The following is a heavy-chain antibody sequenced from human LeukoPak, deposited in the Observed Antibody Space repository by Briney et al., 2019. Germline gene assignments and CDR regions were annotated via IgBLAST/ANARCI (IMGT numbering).Heavy chain of an antibody. D-gene: IGHD1-14*01. Sequence: PGGSLRLSCAASGFTFSSYSMNCVSQAPGKGLEWVSYISSSSSTIYYADSVKGRFTVSRDNAKNTLYLQMRNLREEHSAVDYCARETPEYDWGQGALVTVSS. CDR1: GFTFSSYS. V-gene: IGHV3-48*02. J-gene: IGHJ4*02. CDR2: ISSSSSTI. CDR3: ARETPEYD.